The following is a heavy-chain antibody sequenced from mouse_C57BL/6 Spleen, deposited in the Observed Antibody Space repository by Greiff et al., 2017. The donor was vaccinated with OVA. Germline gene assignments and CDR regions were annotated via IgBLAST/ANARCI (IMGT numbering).Heavy chain of an antibody. D-gene: IGHD1-1*01. J-gene: IGHJ4*01. CDR2: ISSGSSTI. CDR1: GFTFSDSG. CDR3: AIYDSSPHYYAMDD. V-gene: IGHV5-17*01. Sequence: EVMLVESGGGLVKPGGSLKLSCAASGFTFSDSGMHWVRQAPEKGLEWVAYISSGSSTIYYADTVKGRFTISRDNAKNTLFLQMTSLRSEDTAMYYCAIYDSSPHYYAMDDWGQGTSVTVSS.